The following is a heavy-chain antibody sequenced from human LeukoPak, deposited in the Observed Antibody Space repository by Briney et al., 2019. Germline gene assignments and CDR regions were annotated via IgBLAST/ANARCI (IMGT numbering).Heavy chain of an antibody. CDR2: ISWNSGSI. CDR1: GFTFDDYA. V-gene: IGHV3-9*01. D-gene: IGHD4-11*01. Sequence: GGSLRLSCAASGFTFDDYAMHWVRQAPGKGLEWVSGISWNSGSIGYADSVKGRFTISRDNAKNSLYLQMNSPRAEDTAVYYCARGTYYSIYWGQGTLVTVSS. CDR3: ARGTYYSIY. J-gene: IGHJ4*02.